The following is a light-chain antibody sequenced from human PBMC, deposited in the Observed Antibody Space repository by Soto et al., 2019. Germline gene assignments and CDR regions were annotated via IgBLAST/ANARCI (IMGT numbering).Light chain of an antibody. CDR1: QGIIHY. V-gene: IGKV1-27*01. CDR3: KHYNTRTLT. Sequence: IQMTQSPSSLSAAVGDRVTITCRASQGIIHYLSWYQQKPGKVPNLLIYAASTLQSGVPSRFSGSGSGTDLTLKISSQQPEDVANYYCKHYNTRTLTYPGGTKV. J-gene: IGKJ4*01. CDR2: AAS.